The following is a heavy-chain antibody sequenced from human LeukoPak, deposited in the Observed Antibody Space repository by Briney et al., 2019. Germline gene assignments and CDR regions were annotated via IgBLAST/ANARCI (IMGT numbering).Heavy chain of an antibody. V-gene: IGHV4-31*03. CDR2: IHPSGRL. Sequence: SQALSLTRTVSGASFSSGDQYWNWIRQSPGKGLEWIGSIHPSGRLYNNPSLESRVTISIDTSKNQFSLNLNSVTAADTAVYFRSRGLDSRKLGYWGQGTLVTVSS. D-gene: IGHD3-22*01. CDR3: SRGLDSRKLGY. CDR1: GASFSSGDQY. J-gene: IGHJ4*02.